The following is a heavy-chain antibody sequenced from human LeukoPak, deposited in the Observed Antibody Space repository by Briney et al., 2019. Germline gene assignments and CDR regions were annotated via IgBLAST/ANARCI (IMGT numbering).Heavy chain of an antibody. J-gene: IGHJ4*02. V-gene: IGHV1-18*01. CDR1: GYTFTSYG. Sequence: ASVKVSCKASGYTFTSYGISWVRQAPGQGLEWMGWISAYNGNTNYAQKLQGRVTMTTDTSTSTAYMELRSLRSDDTAVYYCARANSRYYYDSSGYPDWGQGTLVTVSS. D-gene: IGHD3-22*01. CDR3: ARANSRYYYDSSGYPD. CDR2: ISAYNGNT.